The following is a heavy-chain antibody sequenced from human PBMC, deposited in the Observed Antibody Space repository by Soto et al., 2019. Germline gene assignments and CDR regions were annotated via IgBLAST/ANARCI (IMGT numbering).Heavy chain of an antibody. V-gene: IGHV1-69*01. J-gene: IGHJ5*02. CDR2: IIPIFGKT. CDR3: ARGETHQLLRGWFDP. Sequence: QVQLVQSGAEVKKPGSSVNVSCKASGGTFSSFAFSWVRQAPGQGLEWMGDIIPIFGKTSYAQKFQGRVTMTADESTFTAYLELSSLTSDDTAVYYCARGETHQLLRGWFDPWGQGTLVIVSS. D-gene: IGHD2-2*01. CDR1: GGTFSSFA.